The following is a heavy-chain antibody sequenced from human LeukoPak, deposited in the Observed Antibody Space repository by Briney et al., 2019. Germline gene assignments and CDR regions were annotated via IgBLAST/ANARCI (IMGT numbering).Heavy chain of an antibody. J-gene: IGHJ5*02. CDR1: GGSFSGYY. Sequence: PSETLSLTCAVYGGSFSGYYWSWIRQPPGKGLEWIGEINHSGSTNYNPSLKSRVTISVDTSKNQFSLKLSSVTAADTAVYYCAGGGSSWSIYNWFDPWGQGTLVTVSS. D-gene: IGHD6-13*01. CDR3: AGGGSSWSIYNWFDP. V-gene: IGHV4-34*01. CDR2: INHSGST.